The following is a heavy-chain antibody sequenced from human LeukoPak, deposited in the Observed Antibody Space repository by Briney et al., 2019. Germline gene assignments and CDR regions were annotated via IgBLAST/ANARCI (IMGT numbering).Heavy chain of an antibody. CDR1: GFTVSSNY. J-gene: IGHJ4*02. D-gene: IGHD7-27*01. CDR3: ARGTPGDPSNFDY. Sequence: GGSLRLSCAASGFTVSSNYMSWVRQAPGKGLERVSVIYSGGSTYYADSVKGRFTISRDNSKNTLYLQMNSLRAEDTAVYYCARGTPGDPSNFDYWGQGTLVTVSS. V-gene: IGHV3-53*01. CDR2: IYSGGST.